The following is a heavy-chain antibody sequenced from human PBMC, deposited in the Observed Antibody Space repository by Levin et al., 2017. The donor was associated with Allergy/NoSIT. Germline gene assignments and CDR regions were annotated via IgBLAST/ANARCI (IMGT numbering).Heavy chain of an antibody. Sequence: TGGSLRLSCAASEFTFSSYWMSWVRQAPGKGLEWVANIKQDGSEKNYVDSVKGRFTISRDNAKNSLYLQMNSLRAEDTAVYYCARDRWIPAAGQTGIYYYYGMDVWGQGTTVTVSS. V-gene: IGHV3-7*01. CDR2: IKQDGSEK. D-gene: IGHD6-13*01. CDR1: EFTFSSYW. CDR3: ARDRWIPAAGQTGIYYYYGMDV. J-gene: IGHJ6*02.